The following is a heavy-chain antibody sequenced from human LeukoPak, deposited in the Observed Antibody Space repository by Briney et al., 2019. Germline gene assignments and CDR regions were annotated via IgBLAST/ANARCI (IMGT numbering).Heavy chain of an antibody. J-gene: IGHJ4*02. CDR2: VSSSGSSI. Sequence: PGGSLRLSCAASGFTFSSYEMNWVRQAPGKGLEWVSYVSSSGSSIYSADSVKGRFTISRDNAKNSLYLQMNSLRAGDTAVYYCARIAAALDYWGQGTLVTVSS. V-gene: IGHV3-48*03. CDR3: ARIAAALDY. CDR1: GFTFSSYE. D-gene: IGHD2-21*01.